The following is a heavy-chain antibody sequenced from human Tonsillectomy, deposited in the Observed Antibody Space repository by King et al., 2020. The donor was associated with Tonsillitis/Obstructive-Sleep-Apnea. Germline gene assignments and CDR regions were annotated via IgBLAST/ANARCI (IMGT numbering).Heavy chain of an antibody. D-gene: IGHD2-2*01. CDR2: IYSGGST. CDR1: GFTVSSNY. CDR3: ASAFWGGIVVVPAAMWGYADAFDI. V-gene: IGHV3-66*01. Sequence: VQLVESGGGLVQPGGSLRLSCAASGFTVSSNYMSWVRQAPGKGLEWVSVIYSGGSTYYADSVKGRFTISRDNSKNTLYLQMNSLRAEDTAVYYCASAFWGGIVVVPAAMWGYADAFDIWGQGTMVTVSS. J-gene: IGHJ3*02.